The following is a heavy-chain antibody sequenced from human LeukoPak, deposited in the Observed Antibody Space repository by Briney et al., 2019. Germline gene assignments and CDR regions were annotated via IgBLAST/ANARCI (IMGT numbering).Heavy chain of an antibody. V-gene: IGHV3-15*01. CDR3: TTDLPESYFDY. CDR2: IKSKTDGGTT. Sequence: PGGSLRLSCAASGFTFSNAWMSWVRQAPGKWREWVGRIKSKTDGGTTDYAAPVKGRFTISRDDSKNTLYLQMNSLKTEDTAVYYCTTDLPESYFDYWGQGTLVTVSS. J-gene: IGHJ4*02. CDR1: GFTFSNAW.